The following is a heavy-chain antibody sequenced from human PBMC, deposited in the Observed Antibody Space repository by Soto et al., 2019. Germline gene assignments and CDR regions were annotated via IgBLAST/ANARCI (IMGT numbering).Heavy chain of an antibody. CDR2: ISGSGGST. CDR3: ANQTQYSSLVEY. V-gene: IGHV3-23*01. CDR1: VFTFSSYA. J-gene: IGHJ4*02. D-gene: IGHD6-19*01. Sequence: VGSLRLSCASSVFTFSSYAMSCVRHSPGKWLEWVSAISGSGGSTYYADSVKGRFTISRDNSKNTLYLQMNSLRAEDTAVYYCANQTQYSSLVEYWGQGTLVNVSS.